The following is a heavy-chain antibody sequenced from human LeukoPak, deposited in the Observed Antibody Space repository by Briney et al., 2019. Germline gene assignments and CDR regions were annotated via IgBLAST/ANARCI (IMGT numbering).Heavy chain of an antibody. J-gene: IGHJ4*02. CDR2: IRSKAYGGTT. V-gene: IGHV3-49*03. D-gene: IGHD4-17*01. CDR1: GFTFGDYA. CDR3: TSNFYRYDYGDYGFDY. Sequence: PGGSLRLSCTASGFTFGDYAISWFRQAPGKGLEWVGFIRSKAYGGTTEYAASVKGRFTISRDDSKSIAYLQMNSLKTEDTAVYYCTSNFYRYDYGDYGFDYWGQGTLVTVSS.